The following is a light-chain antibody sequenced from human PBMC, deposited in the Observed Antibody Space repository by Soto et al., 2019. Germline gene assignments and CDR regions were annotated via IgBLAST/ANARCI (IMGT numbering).Light chain of an antibody. J-gene: IGKJ1*01. V-gene: IGKV3-20*01. CDR3: QQYDILPWT. Sequence: EMVLTQSPGTLSLSPGERATLSCRASQSVSNYYLAWYQQRPGQPPRLVIHGASSRAVGIPDRFSGSGSGTDFTLTISRLEPEDFAVYSCQQYDILPWTFGQGTKVEI. CDR1: QSVSNYY. CDR2: GAS.